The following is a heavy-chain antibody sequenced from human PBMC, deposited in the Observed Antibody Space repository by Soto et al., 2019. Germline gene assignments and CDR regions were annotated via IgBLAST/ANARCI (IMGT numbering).Heavy chain of an antibody. CDR1: GFTFGDYY. D-gene: IGHD3-16*01. V-gene: IGHV3-11*01. J-gene: IGHJ4*02. CDR3: ARAPKGGVFDF. CDR2: ISSSGSNT. Sequence: GGSLRLSCAASGFTFGDYYMSWIRQAPGKGLEWVSYISSSGSNTYYAESMKGRFRISRDSANNYLYLQMNSLRAEDTAVYYCARAPKGGVFDFWGQGALVTVSS.